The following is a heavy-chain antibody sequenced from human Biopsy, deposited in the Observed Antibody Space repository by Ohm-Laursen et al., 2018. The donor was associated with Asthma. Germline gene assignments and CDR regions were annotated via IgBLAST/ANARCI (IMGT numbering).Heavy chain of an antibody. CDR1: GFTFRSYA. V-gene: IGHV3-30-3*01. Sequence: SLRLSCTASGFTFRSYAMHWVRQAPGKGLERVAVGGSYYDGGLKYYADSVNGRFTVSRDDSKNTLYLQMNSLRPDDTAVYYCARDVMEWYLPAFGFWGQGTLVTVSS. D-gene: IGHD3-3*01. J-gene: IGHJ4*02. CDR3: ARDVMEWYLPAFGF. CDR2: GGSYYDGGLK.